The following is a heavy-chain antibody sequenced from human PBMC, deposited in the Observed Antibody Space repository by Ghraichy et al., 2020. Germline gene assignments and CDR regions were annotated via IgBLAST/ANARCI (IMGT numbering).Heavy chain of an antibody. V-gene: IGHV1-69*02. CDR1: GGSFNTYS. CDR2: IVPSLGSV. D-gene: IGHD3-10*02. CDR3: AKCCSYSLDV. J-gene: IGHJ6*02. Sequence: SVTVSCKASGGSFNTYSISWVRQAPGQGLEWMGRIVPSLGSVNHSQRFQGRVTITANTSASTAYMELSSLRSDDTAVYYCAKCCSYSLDVWGQGTTVTVAS.